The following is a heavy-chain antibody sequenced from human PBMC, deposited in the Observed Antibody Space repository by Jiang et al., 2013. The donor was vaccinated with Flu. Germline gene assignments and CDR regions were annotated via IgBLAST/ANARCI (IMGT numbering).Heavy chain of an antibody. J-gene: IGHJ5*01. Sequence: SLKISCKGSGYSFNSYWIGWVRQMPGKGLEWMGIIYPGDSDTRYSPPFQGQVTISADKSVSTAYLHWSSLKASDTAMYYCARLAYGSGSYLGWFDSWGQGTLVTVSS. CDR1: GYSFNSYW. CDR2: IYPGDSDT. D-gene: IGHD3-10*01. V-gene: IGHV5-51*01. CDR3: ARLAYGSGSYLGWFDS.